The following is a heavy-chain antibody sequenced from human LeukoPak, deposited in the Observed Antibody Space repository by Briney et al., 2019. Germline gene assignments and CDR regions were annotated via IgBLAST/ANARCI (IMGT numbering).Heavy chain of an antibody. J-gene: IGHJ4*02. CDR1: GGSMSSYY. CDR2: IHYSGST. CDR3: ARNYQYSSSLYY. V-gene: IGHV4-59*01. Sequence: KPSETLSLTCTVSGGSMSSYYWSWIRQPPGKGLEWIGYIHYSGSTRYNPSLKSRVTISVDTSENQFSLKLSSVTAADTAVYYCARNYQYSSSLYYWGQGTLVTVSS. D-gene: IGHD6-13*01.